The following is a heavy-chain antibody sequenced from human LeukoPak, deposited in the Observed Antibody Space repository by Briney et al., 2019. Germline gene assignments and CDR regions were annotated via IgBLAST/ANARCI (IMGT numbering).Heavy chain of an antibody. J-gene: IGHJ4*02. V-gene: IGHV3-7*01. CDR1: GFTFSSYW. CDR3: ARELVVVVAATLDY. D-gene: IGHD2-15*01. CDR2: IKQDESEK. Sequence: GGSLRLSCAASGFTFSSYWMSWVRQAPGKGLEWVANIKQDESEKYYVDSVKGRFTISRDNAKNSLYLQMNSLRAEDTAVYYCARELVVVVAATLDYWGQGTLVTVSS.